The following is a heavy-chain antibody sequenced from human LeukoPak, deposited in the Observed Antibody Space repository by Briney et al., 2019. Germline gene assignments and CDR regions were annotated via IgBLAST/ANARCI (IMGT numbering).Heavy chain of an antibody. Sequence: GGSLRLSCGASGFTFDDNCLSWVRQAPGKVLQWVAGVSVSGQTTRYADSVKGRFTISRDNANNSMYLQMNSLKGEDTALYYCAKVSGWAPNSVPIDYWGQGTLVTVSS. CDR1: GFTFDDNC. J-gene: IGHJ4*02. V-gene: IGHV3-20*04. CDR2: VSVSGQTT. D-gene: IGHD6-19*01. CDR3: AKVSGWAPNSVPIDY.